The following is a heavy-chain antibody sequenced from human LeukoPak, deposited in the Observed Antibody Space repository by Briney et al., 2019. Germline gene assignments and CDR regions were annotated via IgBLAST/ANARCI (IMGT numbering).Heavy chain of an antibody. V-gene: IGHV1-18*04. Sequence: ASVKVSCKASGYTFTSYGISWVRQAPGQGLEWMGWISAYNGNTNYAQKLQGRVTMTTDTSTSTAYMELRSLRSDDTAVYYCARDAGTYDYVWGSYHFDYWGQGTLVTVSS. J-gene: IGHJ4*02. D-gene: IGHD3-16*02. CDR2: ISAYNGNT. CDR3: ARDAGTYDYVWGSYHFDY. CDR1: GYTFTSYG.